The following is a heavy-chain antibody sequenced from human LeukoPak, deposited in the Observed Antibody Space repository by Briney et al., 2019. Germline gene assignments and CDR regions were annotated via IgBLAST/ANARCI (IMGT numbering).Heavy chain of an antibody. V-gene: IGHV3-11*04. CDR3: ARDRASVIRGVIIPPVGRYFDS. D-gene: IGHD3-10*01. CDR2: ISSSGGTI. Sequence: GGSLRLSCAASGFTFSDYYMSWIRQAPGKGLEWVSYISSSGGTIYYADSVKGRFTISRDNAKNSLYLQMSSLRAEDTAMYYCARDRASVIRGVIIPPVGRYFDSWGQGTLVIVSS. CDR1: GFTFSDYY. J-gene: IGHJ4*02.